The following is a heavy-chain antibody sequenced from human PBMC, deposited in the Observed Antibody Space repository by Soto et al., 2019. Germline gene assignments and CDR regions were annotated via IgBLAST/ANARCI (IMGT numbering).Heavy chain of an antibody. D-gene: IGHD5-18*01. CDR1: GFTFSSYA. CDR3: AKGSSSRDSYYDY. V-gene: IGHV3-23*01. J-gene: IGHJ4*02. CDR2: IANTGGFP. Sequence: PGGSLGLSFVASGFTFSSYAMTWVRQAPGKGLEWLSHIANTGGFPYYADSVKGRFTISRDNSKNTLFLQLSSLRAEDTAVYYCAKGSSSRDSYYDYWGQGTLVTVSS.